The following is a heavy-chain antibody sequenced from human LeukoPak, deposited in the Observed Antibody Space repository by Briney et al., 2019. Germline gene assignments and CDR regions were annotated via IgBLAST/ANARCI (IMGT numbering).Heavy chain of an antibody. CDR2: VYYRGNT. CDR1: GGSISGSY. D-gene: IGHD6-25*01. V-gene: IGHV4-59*01. CDR3: ARTGYSSDYYGMDV. Sequence: SETLSLTCTVSGGSISGSYWSWIRQPPGKGLEWIGYVYYRGNTNYNPSLKSRVTISVDMSKNQFSLKLRSVTAADTAVYYCARTGYSSDYYGMDVWGQGTTVTVSS. J-gene: IGHJ6*02.